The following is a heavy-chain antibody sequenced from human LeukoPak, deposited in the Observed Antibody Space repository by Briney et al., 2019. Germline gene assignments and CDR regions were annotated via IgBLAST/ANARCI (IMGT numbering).Heavy chain of an antibody. CDR2: ISGSGGST. J-gene: IGHJ4*02. CDR3: AKDVYNWNFYFDY. V-gene: IGHV3-23*01. CDR1: GFTFSSYA. D-gene: IGHD1-7*01. Sequence: GGSLRLSCAASGFTFSSYAMSWVRQAPGKGLEWVSAISGSGGSTYYADSVKGRFTISRDNSKKTLYLQMNSLRAEDTAIFYCAKDVYNWNFYFDYWGQRTLVTVSS.